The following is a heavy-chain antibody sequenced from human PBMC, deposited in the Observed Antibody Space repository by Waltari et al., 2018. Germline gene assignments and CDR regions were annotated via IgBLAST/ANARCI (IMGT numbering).Heavy chain of an antibody. Sequence: QIQLQESGPGLLEPSETLSLTCDVSAYAINSGFYWGWIRQPPGRGLEWIGTTYHAGATVYNPSRRSRVTISMDTSKNQFFLKVNSVTAADTAMYYCSRQALGYCTSAACRRLESWGQGTLVTVSS. CDR2: TYHAGAT. D-gene: IGHD2-8*02. CDR3: SRQALGYCTSAACRRLES. V-gene: IGHV4-38-2*01. CDR1: AYAINSGFY. J-gene: IGHJ4*02.